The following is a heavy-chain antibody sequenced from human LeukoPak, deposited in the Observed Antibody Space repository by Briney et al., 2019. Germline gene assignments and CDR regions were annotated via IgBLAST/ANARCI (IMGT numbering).Heavy chain of an antibody. J-gene: IGHJ4*02. CDR3: ARGYDSNY. CDR2: INHSGST. Sequence: SETLSLTCAVYGGSFSGYYWSWIRQPPGKGLEWIGEINHSGSTNYNPSLKSRVTISVDTSKNQFSLKLSSVTAADTAVYYCARGYDSNYWGQGTLVTVSS. CDR1: GGSFSGYY. V-gene: IGHV4-34*01. D-gene: IGHD3-22*01.